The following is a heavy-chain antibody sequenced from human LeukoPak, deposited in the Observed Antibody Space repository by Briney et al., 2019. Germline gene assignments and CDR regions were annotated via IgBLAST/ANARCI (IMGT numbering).Heavy chain of an antibody. Sequence: SETLSLTCTVSGGSISSYYWSWIRQPAGKGLEWIGRIYTSGSTNYNPSLKSRVTMSVDTSKNQFSLKLSSVTAADRAVYYCARDRSTSSGSYYHLFDYWGQGTLVTVSS. CDR2: IYTSGST. V-gene: IGHV4-4*07. CDR1: GGSISSYY. J-gene: IGHJ4*02. D-gene: IGHD3-10*01. CDR3: ARDRSTSSGSYYHLFDY.